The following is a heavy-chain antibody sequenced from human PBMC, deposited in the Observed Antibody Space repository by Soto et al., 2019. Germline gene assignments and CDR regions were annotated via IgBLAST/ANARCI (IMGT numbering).Heavy chain of an antibody. Sequence: PSETLSLTCTVSGGSISSGGYYWSWIRQHPGKGLEWIGYIYYSGSTYYNPSLKSRVTISVDTSKNQFSLKLSSVTAADTAVYYCARDRGRSGRFAYRGQGTLVTVSS. D-gene: IGHD6-19*01. V-gene: IGHV4-31*03. J-gene: IGHJ4*02. CDR1: GGSISSGGYY. CDR2: IYYSGST. CDR3: ARDRGRSGRFAY.